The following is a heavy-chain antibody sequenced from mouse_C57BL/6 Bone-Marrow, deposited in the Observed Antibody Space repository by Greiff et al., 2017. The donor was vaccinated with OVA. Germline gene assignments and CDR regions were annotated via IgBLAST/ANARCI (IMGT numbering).Heavy chain of an antibody. CDR1: GYTFTDYY. CDR2: IFPGSGGT. V-gene: IGHV1-75*01. J-gene: IGHJ4*01. CDR3: ARIRSLLLYYYAMDY. D-gene: IGHD2-1*01. Sequence: VQLQESGPELVKPGASVKISCKASGYTFTDYYINWVKQRPGQGLEWIGWIFPGSGGTYYNEKFKGKATLTVDKSSSTAYMLLSSLTSEDSAVYFCARIRSLLLYYYAMDYWGQGTSVTVSS.